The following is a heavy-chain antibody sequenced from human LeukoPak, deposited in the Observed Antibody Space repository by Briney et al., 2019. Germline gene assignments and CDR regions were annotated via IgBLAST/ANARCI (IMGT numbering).Heavy chain of an antibody. CDR3: ARLSSSLGNYFDY. CDR1: GDSINNYY. J-gene: IGHJ4*02. CDR2: IYHSGSA. D-gene: IGHD3-16*01. Sequence: SETLSLTCSVSGDSINNYYWSWIRQPPGKGLEWIAYIYHSGSANYNPSLKSRVTISVDTSQNQFSLKLSSVTAADTAVYYCARLSSSLGNYFDYWGQGSLVTVSS. V-gene: IGHV4-59*13.